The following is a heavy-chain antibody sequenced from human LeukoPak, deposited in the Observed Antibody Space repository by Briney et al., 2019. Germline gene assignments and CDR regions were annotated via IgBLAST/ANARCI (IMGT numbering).Heavy chain of an antibody. CDR1: GGSISSYY. V-gene: IGHV4-59*01. J-gene: IGHJ6*02. Sequence: SETLSLTCTVSGGSISSYYWSWIRQPPGKGLEWIGHIYYSGSTNYNPSLTSRVTISVDTSKNQFSLKLSSVTAADTAVYYCARGPYDFWSGYLYYYYGMDVWGQGTTVTVSS. CDR2: IYYSGST. CDR3: ARGPYDFWSGYLYYYYGMDV. D-gene: IGHD3-3*01.